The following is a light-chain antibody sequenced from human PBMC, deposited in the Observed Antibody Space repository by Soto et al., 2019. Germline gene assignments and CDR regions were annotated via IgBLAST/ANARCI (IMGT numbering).Light chain of an antibody. CDR3: QQYGSSPRT. CDR1: QSVSSSY. CDR2: GAS. J-gene: IGKJ1*01. Sequence: EIVLTQSPGTLSLSPGERATLSCRASQSVSSSYLAWYQQKPGQAPRLLIYGASSRATGIPDRFSGGGSGTDFTLPISRLEPEDSAVYYCQQYGSSPRTFGQGTKVEIK. V-gene: IGKV3-20*01.